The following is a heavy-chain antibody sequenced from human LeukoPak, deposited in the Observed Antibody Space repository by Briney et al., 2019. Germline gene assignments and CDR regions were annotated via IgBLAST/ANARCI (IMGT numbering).Heavy chain of an antibody. D-gene: IGHD1-14*01. V-gene: IGHV1-8*03. CDR1: GYTFTNYD. CDR2: INPNSGET. Sequence: ASVKVSCKASGYTFTNYDINWVRQATGQEPEWMGYINPNSGETGYSQKFQGRVTITRDTSISTAYMELRSLRSEDTAVYYCAKHDRTTFWGQGTLVTVSS. CDR3: AKHDRTTF. J-gene: IGHJ4*02.